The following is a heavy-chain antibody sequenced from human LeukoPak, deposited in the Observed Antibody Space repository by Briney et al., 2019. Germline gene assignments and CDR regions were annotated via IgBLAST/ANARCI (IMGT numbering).Heavy chain of an antibody. D-gene: IGHD1-26*01. CDR2: IIPIFGTA. J-gene: IGHJ5*02. CDR1: GGTFSSYA. Sequence: SVKVSCKASGGTFSSYAISWVRQAPGQGLEWMGGIIPIFGTANYAQKFQGRVTITTDESTSTAYMELSSLRCEDTAVYYCARNTYSGSPSWGQGTLVTVSS. CDR3: ARNTYSGSPS. V-gene: IGHV1-69*05.